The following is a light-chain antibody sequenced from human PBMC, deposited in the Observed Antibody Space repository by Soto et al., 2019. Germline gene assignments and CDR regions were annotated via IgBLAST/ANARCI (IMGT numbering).Light chain of an antibody. Sequence: DIVMTQSPDSLAVSLGERATINCKSSQSVLYSSNNKNYLAWYQKKPGQPPKLLIYWASTRESGVPDRLSGIGFGTDFTLTITSMHAKDCAVYYCQQYSNTPPYTFGQGTRLESK. CDR2: WAS. J-gene: IGKJ2*01. CDR1: QSVLYSSNNKNY. V-gene: IGKV4-1*01. CDR3: QQYSNTPPYT.